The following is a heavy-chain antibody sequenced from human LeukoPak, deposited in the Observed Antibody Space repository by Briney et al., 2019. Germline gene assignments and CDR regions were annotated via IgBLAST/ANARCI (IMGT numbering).Heavy chain of an antibody. Sequence: GASVKVSCKASGYTFTSYDINWVRQATGQGLEWMGWMNPNSGNTGYAQKFQGRVTITRNTSISTAYMELSSLRSEDTAVYYCARAGKGPAATVRWFDPWGQGTLVTVSS. CDR1: GYTFTSYD. CDR3: ARAGKGPAATVRWFDP. J-gene: IGHJ5*02. D-gene: IGHD2-2*01. CDR2: MNPNSGNT. V-gene: IGHV1-8*03.